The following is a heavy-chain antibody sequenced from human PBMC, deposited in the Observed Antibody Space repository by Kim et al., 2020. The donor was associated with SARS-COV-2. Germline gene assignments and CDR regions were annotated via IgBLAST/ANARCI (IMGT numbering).Heavy chain of an antibody. CDR1: GFTFSNAW. Sequence: GGSLRLSCAASGFTFSNAWMSWVRQAPGKGLEWVGRIKSKTDGGTTDYAAPVRGRFTISRAESKNTLYLQMNSLKTEETAVYYCTTAVPDYYGMDVWGQGTTVTLSS. CDR3: TTAVPDYYGMDV. J-gene: IGHJ6*02. CDR2: IKSKTDGGTT. V-gene: IGHV3-15*01.